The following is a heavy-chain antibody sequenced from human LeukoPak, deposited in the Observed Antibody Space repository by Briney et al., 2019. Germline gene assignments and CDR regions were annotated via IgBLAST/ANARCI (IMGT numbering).Heavy chain of an antibody. CDR1: GASISGSGYY. CDR3: XXXXXXCNGGSCAHHHDS. CDR2: IYSSGST. V-gene: IGHV4-39*07. Sequence: SETLSLTCTVSGASISGSGYYWGWIRQPPGKGLEWIGSIYSSGSTYYNPSLESRVSISLDTSKNQFSLKLNAVTAADTALYXXXXXXXXCNGGSCAHHHDSWGQGTLVIVSS. J-gene: IGHJ4*02. D-gene: IGHD2-15*01.